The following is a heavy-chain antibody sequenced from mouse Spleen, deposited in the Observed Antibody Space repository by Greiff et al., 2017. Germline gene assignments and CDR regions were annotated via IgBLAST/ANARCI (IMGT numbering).Heavy chain of an antibody. CDR1: GFTFSDYY. CDR3: ARRLRAAYYGGAMDY. V-gene: IGHV5-12*02. J-gene: IGHJ4*01. D-gene: IGHD1-1*02. Sequence: EVHLVESGGGLVQPGGSLKLSCATSGFTFSDYYMYWVRQTPEKRLEWVAYISNGGGSTYYPDTVKGRFTISRDNAKNTLYLQMSRLKSEDTAMYYCARRLRAAYYGGAMDYWGQGTSVTVSS. CDR2: ISNGGGST.